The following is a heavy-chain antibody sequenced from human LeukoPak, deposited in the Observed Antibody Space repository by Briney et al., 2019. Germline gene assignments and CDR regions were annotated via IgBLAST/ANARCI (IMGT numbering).Heavy chain of an antibody. CDR3: ARVGGPGWYGY. J-gene: IGHJ4*02. Sequence: GGSLRLSCAASGFTFSTYWMHWVRQAPGKGLVWVSRINSDGSTTTNADSVKGRFTISRHNAKNTLYLQMNSLRAEDTALYYCARVGGPGWYGYWGQGTLVTVSS. CDR1: GFTFSTYW. V-gene: IGHV3-74*03. CDR2: INSDGSTT. D-gene: IGHD6-19*01.